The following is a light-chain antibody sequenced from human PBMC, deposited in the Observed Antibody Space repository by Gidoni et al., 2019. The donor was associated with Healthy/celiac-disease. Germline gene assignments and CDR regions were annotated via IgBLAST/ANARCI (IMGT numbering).Light chain of an antibody. CDR2: DVS. V-gene: IGLV2-14*03. J-gene: IGLJ2*01. CDR3: SSYTSSSTLGV. Sequence: QSALTQPAPVSGSPAQSLTISCTGTSSDVGGYNYVSWYQQHPGKAPKLMIYDVSNRPSGVSNRFSGSKSGNTASLTISGLQAEDEADYYCSSYTSSSTLGVFGGGTKLTVL. CDR1: SSDVGGYNY.